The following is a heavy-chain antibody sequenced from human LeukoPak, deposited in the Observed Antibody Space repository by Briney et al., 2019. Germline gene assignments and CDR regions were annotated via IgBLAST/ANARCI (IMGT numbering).Heavy chain of an antibody. CDR3: ARVGDGSELKSAFDI. CDR1: GYTFTSYY. V-gene: IGHV1-46*01. Sequence: ASVKASCKASGYTFTSYYTHWVRQAPGQGLEWMGIINPSGGSTGYAQKFQGRVTMTRDTSTSTVYMELSSLRSEDTAVYYCARVGDGSELKSAFDIWGQGTMVTVSS. J-gene: IGHJ3*02. D-gene: IGHD3-10*01. CDR2: INPSGGST.